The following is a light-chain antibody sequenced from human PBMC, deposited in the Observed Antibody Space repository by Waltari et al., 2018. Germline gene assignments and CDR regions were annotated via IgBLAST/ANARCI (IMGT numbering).Light chain of an antibody. J-gene: IGLJ2*01. CDR3: YSAADDDDV. Sequence: SYELTQPSSVSVSPGQTARITCSGDVLTKKNARWFKQKPGQAPVLVIYKDSEMPSGIPERFAGSRSGTTVTLTISGAQVEDEADYYCYSAADDDDVFGGETKLIVL. CDR1: VLTKKN. V-gene: IGLV3-27*01. CDR2: KDS.